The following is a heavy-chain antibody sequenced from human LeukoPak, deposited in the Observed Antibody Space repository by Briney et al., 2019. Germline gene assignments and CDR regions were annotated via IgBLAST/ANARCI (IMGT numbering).Heavy chain of an antibody. CDR3: ARGSFGTATN. V-gene: IGHV1-8*03. Sequence: ASVTVSFKSSGYTFTIYDINWVRQATGQGLEWMGWMNPNSGNTGYAQKFQGRVTITRNTSISTAYMELSSLRSEDTAVYYCARGSFGTATNWGQGTLVTVSS. D-gene: IGHD5-18*01. CDR2: MNPNSGNT. J-gene: IGHJ4*02. CDR1: GYTFTIYD.